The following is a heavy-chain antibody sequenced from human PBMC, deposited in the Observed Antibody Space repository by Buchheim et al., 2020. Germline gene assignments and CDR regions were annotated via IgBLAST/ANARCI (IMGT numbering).Heavy chain of an antibody. V-gene: IGHV3-66*01. CDR3: ARDPGLYSSGHSFDY. J-gene: IGHJ4*02. D-gene: IGHD3-22*01. Sequence: EVQLVESGGGLVQPGGSLRLSCAASGFTVSSNYMSWVRQAPGKGLEWVSVIYSGGSTYYADSVKGRFTIFRDNSKNTLYLQMNSLRAEDTAVYYCARDPGLYSSGHSFDYWGQGTL. CDR1: GFTVSSNY. CDR2: IYSGGST.